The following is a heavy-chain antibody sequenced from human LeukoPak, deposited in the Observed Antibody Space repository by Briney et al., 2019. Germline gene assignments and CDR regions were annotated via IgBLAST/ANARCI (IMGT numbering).Heavy chain of an antibody. D-gene: IGHD3-22*01. V-gene: IGHV1-2*02. CDR1: GYTFTGYY. Sequence: ASVKVSCKASGYTFTGYYMRWVRQAPGQGLEWMGWINPNSGGTNYAQKFQGRVTMTRDTSISTAYMELSRLRSDDTAVYYCARESYDSSGCDYWGQGTLVTVSS. CDR3: ARESYDSSGCDY. J-gene: IGHJ4*02. CDR2: INPNSGGT.